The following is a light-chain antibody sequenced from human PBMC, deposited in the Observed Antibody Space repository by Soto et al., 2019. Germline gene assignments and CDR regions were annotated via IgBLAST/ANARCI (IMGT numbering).Light chain of an antibody. CDR1: SSDLGSYNL. J-gene: IGLJ1*01. Sequence: QSVLTQPASVSGSPGQSITISCTGTSSDLGSYNLVSWYQQHPGKAPKLRISEGSKRPSGVSNRFSGSKSGNTASLTISGLQAEDEADYYCCSYAGYSSFVFGTGTKVTVL. CDR2: EGS. CDR3: CSYAGYSSFV. V-gene: IGLV2-23*03.